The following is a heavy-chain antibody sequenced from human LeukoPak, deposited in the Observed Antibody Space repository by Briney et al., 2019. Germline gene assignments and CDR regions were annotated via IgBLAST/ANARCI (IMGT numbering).Heavy chain of an antibody. J-gene: IGHJ3*02. Sequence: GGSLRLSCAASGFRFSNHDMHWVRQAPGKGREFVSSIGAAGAHTFYADSVKGRFTISRDNFQSTMYLQMDGLRPEDSAVYYCAGELGGTKARGFDIWGQGTVVTVSS. CDR2: IGAAGAHT. CDR1: GFRFSNHD. D-gene: IGHD1-14*01. CDR3: AGELGGTKARGFDI. V-gene: IGHV3-64*02.